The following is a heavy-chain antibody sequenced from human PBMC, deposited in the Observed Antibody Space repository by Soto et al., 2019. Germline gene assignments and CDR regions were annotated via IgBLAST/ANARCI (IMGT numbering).Heavy chain of an antibody. CDR2: IYYSGST. CDR3: ARPPGPHIVGATKGGWFDP. CDR1: GGSISSSSYY. V-gene: IGHV4-39*01. J-gene: IGHJ5*02. Sequence: SETLSLTCTVSGGSISSSSYYWGWIRQPPGKGLEWIGSIYYSGSTYYNPSLKSRVTISVDTSKNQFSLKLSSVTAADTAVYYCARPPGPHIVGATKGGWFDPWGQGTLVTVSS. D-gene: IGHD1-26*01.